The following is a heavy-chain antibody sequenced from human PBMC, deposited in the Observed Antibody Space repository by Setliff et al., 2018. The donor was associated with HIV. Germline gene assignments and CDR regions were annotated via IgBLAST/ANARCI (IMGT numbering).Heavy chain of an antibody. CDR3: ARVFVDTAVLRVLEYYFDS. V-gene: IGHV4-39*07. CDR2: MYYSGST. D-gene: IGHD5-18*01. Sequence: PSETLSLTCTVSGGSISSSSYYWGWVRQPPGKGLEWIGSMYYSGSTYYTPSLKSRITISLDTSKNQFSLRMRFVAAADTAVYYCARVFVDTAVLRVLEYYFDSWGRGTLVTV. J-gene: IGHJ4*02. CDR1: GGSISSSSYY.